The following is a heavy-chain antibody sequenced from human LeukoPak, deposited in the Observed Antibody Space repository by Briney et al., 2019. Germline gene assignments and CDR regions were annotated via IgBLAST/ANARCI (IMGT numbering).Heavy chain of an antibody. CDR1: GGSFSGYY. D-gene: IGHD5-18*01. V-gene: IGHV4-34*01. CDR2: INHSGST. Sequence: PSETLSLTCADYGGSFSGYYWSWIRQPPGKGLEWIGEINHSGSTNYNPSLKSRVTISVDTSKNQFSLKLSSVTAADTAVHYCARVLRYSYGYVRWFDPWGQGTLVTVSS. CDR3: ARVLRYSYGYVRWFDP. J-gene: IGHJ5*02.